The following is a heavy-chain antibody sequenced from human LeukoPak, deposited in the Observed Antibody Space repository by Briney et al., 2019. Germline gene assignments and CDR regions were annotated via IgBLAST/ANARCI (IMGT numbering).Heavy chain of an antibody. Sequence: GASVKVSCKASGYTFTGYYMHWVRQAPGQGLEWMGWINPNSGGTNYAQKFQGRVTMTRDTSISTVYMELSSLKSEDTAVYYCARVRDGYNDAYDIWGQGTMVTVSS. J-gene: IGHJ3*02. CDR1: GYTFTGYY. CDR2: INPNSGGT. D-gene: IGHD5-24*01. V-gene: IGHV1-2*02. CDR3: ARVRDGYNDAYDI.